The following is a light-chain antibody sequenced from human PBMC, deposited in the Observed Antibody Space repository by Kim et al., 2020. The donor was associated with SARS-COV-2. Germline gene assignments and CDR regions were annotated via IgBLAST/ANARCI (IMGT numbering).Light chain of an antibody. Sequence: GQRFTISCSGSSSNIGSNTVNWYQQLPGPAPKLLIYSNNQRPSGVPGRFSGSKSGTSASLAISGLQSDDEADYYCAAWDDSLSGWVFGGGTQLTVL. CDR3: AAWDDSLSGWV. V-gene: IGLV1-44*01. CDR1: SSNIGSNT. J-gene: IGLJ3*02. CDR2: SNN.